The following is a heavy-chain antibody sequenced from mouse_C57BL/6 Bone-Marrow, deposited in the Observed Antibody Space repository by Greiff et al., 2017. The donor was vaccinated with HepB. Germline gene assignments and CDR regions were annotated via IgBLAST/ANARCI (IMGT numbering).Heavy chain of an antibody. J-gene: IGHJ2*01. CDR1: GYTFTSYW. CDR3: ARLTG. V-gene: IGHV1-59*01. CDR2: IDPSDSYT. Sequence: QVQLQQPGAELVRPGTSVKLSCKASGYTFTSYWMHWVKQRPGQGLEWIGVIDPSDSYTNYNQKFKGKATLTVDTSSSTAYMQLSSLTSEDSAVYYCARLTGWGQGTTLTVSS.